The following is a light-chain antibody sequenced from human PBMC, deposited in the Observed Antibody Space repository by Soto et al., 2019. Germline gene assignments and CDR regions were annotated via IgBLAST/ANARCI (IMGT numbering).Light chain of an antibody. CDR1: QSVSRN. CDR2: GAP. V-gene: IGKV3-15*01. Sequence: VMTQSPATLSVSPGERATLSCRASQSVSRNLAWYQQKPGQAPKLLLYGAPAMATGVPARFSGSGSGTDFTRTISSLQSEDLAEYYRQHYNNWPLTFGQGTKVDIK. J-gene: IGKJ1*01. CDR3: QHYNNWPLT.